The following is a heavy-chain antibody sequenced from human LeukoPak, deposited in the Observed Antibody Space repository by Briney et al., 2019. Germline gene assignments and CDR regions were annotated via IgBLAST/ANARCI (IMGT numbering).Heavy chain of an antibody. J-gene: IGHJ5*02. CDR2: IRYDGSNK. CDR1: GFTFSSYG. V-gene: IGHV3-30*02. D-gene: IGHD1-26*01. Sequence: GGSLRLFCAASGFTFSSYGMHWVRQAPGKGLEWVAFIRYDGSNKYYADSVKGRFTISRDNSKNTLYLQMNSLRAEDTAVYYCAKVVGFGIVGAHGWFDPWGQGTLVTVSS. CDR3: AKVVGFGIVGAHGWFDP.